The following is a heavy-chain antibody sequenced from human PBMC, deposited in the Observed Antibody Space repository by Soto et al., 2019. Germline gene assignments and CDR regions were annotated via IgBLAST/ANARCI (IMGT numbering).Heavy chain of an antibody. V-gene: IGHV4-39*01. Sequence: PSETLSLTCTVSGGSISSSSYYWGWIRQPPGKGLEWIGSIYYSGSTYYNPSLKSRVTISVDTSKNQFSLKLSSVTAADTAVYYCARERINWFDPCAQGTLVTVSS. CDR2: IYYSGST. CDR1: GGSISSSSYY. D-gene: IGHD1-1*01. CDR3: ARERINWFDP. J-gene: IGHJ5*02.